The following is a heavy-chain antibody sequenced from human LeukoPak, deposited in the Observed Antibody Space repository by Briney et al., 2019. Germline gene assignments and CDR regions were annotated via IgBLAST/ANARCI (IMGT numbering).Heavy chain of an antibody. CDR3: ARGGPTYYYDSSGYY. V-gene: IGHV1-69*13. CDR1: GGTFRNYA. J-gene: IGHJ4*02. D-gene: IGHD3-22*01. CDR2: IIPIFGTA. Sequence: ASVKVSCKASGGTFRNYAISWVRQAPGQGLEWMGGIIPIFGTADYAQKFQGRVTITADESTSTAYMELSRLRSDDTAVYYCARGGPTYYYDSSGYYWGQGTLVTVSS.